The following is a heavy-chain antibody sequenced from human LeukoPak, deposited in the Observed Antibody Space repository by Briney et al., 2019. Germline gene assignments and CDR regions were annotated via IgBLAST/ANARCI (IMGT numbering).Heavy chain of an antibody. V-gene: IGHV3-7*03. CDR3: ARDSRYYDILTVKYYFDY. Sequence: GGSLRLSCVASGFTFSSYWMSWVSQAPGKGLEWVANIKEDGSEKYYVDSVKGRFTISRDNAKNSLYLQMNSLRAEDTAVYYCARDSRYYDILTVKYYFDYWGQGTLVTVSS. J-gene: IGHJ4*02. CDR2: IKEDGSEK. CDR1: GFTFSSYW. D-gene: IGHD3-9*01.